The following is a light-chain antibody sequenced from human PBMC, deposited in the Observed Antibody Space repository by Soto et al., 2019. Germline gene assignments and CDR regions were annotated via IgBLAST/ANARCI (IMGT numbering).Light chain of an antibody. CDR3: CSYAGSPYV. CDR1: XXDVGSFNY. CDR2: DVT. V-gene: IGLV2-11*01. J-gene: IGLJ1*01. Sequence: QSALTQPRSVSGXXXXSVXXXXXGXXXDVGSFNYVSWYQQHPDKAPKLMIYDVTKRPSGVPDRFSGSKSGNTASLTISGLQAEDEADYYCCSYAGSPYVFGTGTKVTVL.